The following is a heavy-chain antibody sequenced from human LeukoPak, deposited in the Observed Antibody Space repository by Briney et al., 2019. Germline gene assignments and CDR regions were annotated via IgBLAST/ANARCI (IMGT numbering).Heavy chain of an antibody. V-gene: IGHV4-59*12. Sequence: SETLSLTCTVSGASISSYYWSWIRQPPGKGLEWIGFIYYSGSTNYNPSLKSRLTISVDTSKNHFSLKLSSVTAADTAVYYCARELEYWGQGILVTVSS. J-gene: IGHJ4*02. CDR2: IYYSGST. CDR3: ARELEY. CDR1: GASISSYY.